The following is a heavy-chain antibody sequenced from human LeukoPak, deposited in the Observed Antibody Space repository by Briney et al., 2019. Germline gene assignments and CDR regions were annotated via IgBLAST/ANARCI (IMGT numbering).Heavy chain of an antibody. CDR3: TRDRGAMNDFDY. CDR1: GFSFSSYA. V-gene: IGHV3-30*01. J-gene: IGHJ4*02. Sequence: GGSLRLSCTDSGFSFSSYAMHWVRQSPGKGLEWVAVTSNHGNDGFYADSVKGRFTISRDKSKKTLYLQMDSLRPEDTGVYYCTRDRGAMNDFDYWGQGTLVTVSS. D-gene: IGHD2-2*01. CDR2: TSNHGNDG.